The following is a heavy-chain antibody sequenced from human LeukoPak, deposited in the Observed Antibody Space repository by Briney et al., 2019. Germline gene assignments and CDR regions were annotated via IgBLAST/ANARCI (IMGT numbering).Heavy chain of an antibody. CDR1: GFTFDDYA. J-gene: IGHJ2*01. CDR2: ISWNSGSI. Sequence: GGSLRLSCAASGFTFDDYAMHWVRQAPGKGLEWVSGISWNSGSIGYADSVKGRFTISRDNAKNSLYLQMNSLRAEDTAVYYCARDHDYGDYYRHWYFDLWGRGTLVTVSS. CDR3: ARDHDYGDYYRHWYFDL. V-gene: IGHV3-9*01. D-gene: IGHD4-17*01.